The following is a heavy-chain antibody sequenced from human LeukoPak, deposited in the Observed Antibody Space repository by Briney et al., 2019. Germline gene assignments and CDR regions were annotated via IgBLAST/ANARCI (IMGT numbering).Heavy chain of an antibody. CDR2: INAGNGKT. CDR3: ARGRWTATETTYYLDY. CDR1: GYSFGDYA. V-gene: IGHV1-3*01. Sequence: ASVKVSCEASGYSFGDYAIHWVRQAPGQRLEWMGWINAGNGKTKYSQNFQARVTITRGRSASTAYMELSSLRSEDTSVYYCARGRWTATETTYYLDYWGQGTLVTVSS. J-gene: IGHJ4*02. D-gene: IGHD4-17*01.